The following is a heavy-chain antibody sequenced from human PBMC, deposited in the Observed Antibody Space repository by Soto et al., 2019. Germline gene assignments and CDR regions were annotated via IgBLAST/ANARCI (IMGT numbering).Heavy chain of an antibody. D-gene: IGHD5-12*01. Sequence: PVGSLRLSCAASGFTFSSYWMSWVRQAPGKGLEWVANIKQDGSEKYYVDSVKGRFTISRDNAKNSLYLQMNSLRAEDTAVYYCARDALGQVATITSPKHSYYYYGMDVWGQGTTLTVSS. CDR1: GFTFSSYW. J-gene: IGHJ6*02. CDR3: ARDALGQVATITSPKHSYYYYGMDV. CDR2: IKQDGSEK. V-gene: IGHV3-7*03.